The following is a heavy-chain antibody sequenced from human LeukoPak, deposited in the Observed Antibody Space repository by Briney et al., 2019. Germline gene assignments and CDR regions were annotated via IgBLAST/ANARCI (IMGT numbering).Heavy chain of an antibody. CDR3: ARRDIVVVPASILGAFDI. J-gene: IGHJ3*02. D-gene: IGHD2-2*02. CDR1: GFTFDDYG. V-gene: IGHV3-20*04. Sequence: GGSLRLSCAASGFTFDDYGMSWVRQAPGKGLEWASGINWNGGSTGYADSVKGRFTISRDNAKNSLYLQVNSLRAEDTALYYCARRDIVVVPASILGAFDIWGQGTMVTVSS. CDR2: INWNGGST.